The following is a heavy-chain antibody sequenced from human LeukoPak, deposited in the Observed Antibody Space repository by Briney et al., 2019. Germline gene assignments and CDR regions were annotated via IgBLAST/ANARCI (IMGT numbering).Heavy chain of an antibody. Sequence: PGGSLRLSCAASRFTFSSYGMHWVRQAPGKGLEWVAVIWYDGSEKYYADSVKGRFTVSRDNSNNMLYLQMDSLRAEDTAVYYCATYNSGTIDHWGQGTLVTVSS. CDR1: RFTFSSYG. CDR2: IWYDGSEK. CDR3: ATYNSGTIDH. D-gene: IGHD1-1*01. J-gene: IGHJ4*02. V-gene: IGHV3-33*03.